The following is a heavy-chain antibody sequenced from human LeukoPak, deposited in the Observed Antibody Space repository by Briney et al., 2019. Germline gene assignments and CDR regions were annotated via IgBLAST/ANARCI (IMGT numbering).Heavy chain of an antibody. CDR1: GYTFTSYG. V-gene: IGHV1-18*01. CDR3: ATEITEGGYNERGY. D-gene: IGHD5-24*01. Sequence: GASVKVSCKASGYTFTSYGISWVRQAPGQGLEWMGWISAYNGNTNYAQKLQGRVTITRNTSISTAYMELSSLRSEDTAVYYCATEITEGGYNERGYWGQGTLVTVSS. J-gene: IGHJ4*02. CDR2: ISAYNGNT.